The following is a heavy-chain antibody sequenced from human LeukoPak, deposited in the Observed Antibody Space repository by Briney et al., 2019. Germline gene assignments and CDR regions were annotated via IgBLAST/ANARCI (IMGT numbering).Heavy chain of an antibody. CDR2: INHSGST. V-gene: IGHV4-34*01. CDR1: GGSFSGYY. D-gene: IGHD5-12*01. CDR3: ARVDSGYDQRPDY. J-gene: IGHJ4*02. Sequence: PSETLSLTCAVYGGSFSGYYWSWIRQPPGKGLEWIWEINHSGSTNYNPSLKSRVTISVDTSKNQFSLKLSSVTAADTAVYYCARVDSGYDQRPDYWGQGTLVTVSS.